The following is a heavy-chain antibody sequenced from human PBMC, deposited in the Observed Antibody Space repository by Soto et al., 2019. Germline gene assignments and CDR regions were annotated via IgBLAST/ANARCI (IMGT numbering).Heavy chain of an antibody. CDR3: ARRRDYVWGSYRPARYNWSDP. CDR2: IYPGDSDT. D-gene: IGHD3-16*02. J-gene: IGHJ5*02. CDR1: GYSFTSYW. Sequence: VESLKISCKGSGYSFTSYWIGWVRQMPGKGLEWMGIIYPGDSDTRYSPSFQGQVTISADKSISTAYLQWSSLKASDTAMYYCARRRDYVWGSYRPARYNWSDPWGQGTLVTVSS. V-gene: IGHV5-51*01.